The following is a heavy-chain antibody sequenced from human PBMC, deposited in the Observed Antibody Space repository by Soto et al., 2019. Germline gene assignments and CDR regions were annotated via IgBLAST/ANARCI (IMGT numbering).Heavy chain of an antibody. CDR2: IYGTENT. V-gene: IGHV4-4*07. D-gene: IGHD3-22*01. Sequence: QVQLQESGPGLVKPSETLSLTCTVSGGSIISYYWSWIRQPAGRGLEWIGRIYGTENTNYNPSLKRRVTMSVDPSKNQLSLNLTSVTAADTAVYYCVRGRGDYFDSSGYYFDYWGQGALVTVSS. CDR1: GGSIISYY. J-gene: IGHJ4*02. CDR3: VRGRGDYFDSSGYYFDY.